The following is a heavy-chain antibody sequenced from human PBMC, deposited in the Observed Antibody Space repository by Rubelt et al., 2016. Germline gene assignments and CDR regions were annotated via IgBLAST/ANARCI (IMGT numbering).Heavy chain of an antibody. CDR1: GYTFTDYF. J-gene: IGHJ5*02. CDR2: IHPDTGFT. CDR3: AIDYNRRESNWFDP. V-gene: IGHV1-2*06. D-gene: IGHD3-10*01. Sequence: QVQLLQSGPEVQKPGASVKVSCKASGYTFTDYFIHWVRQAPGQGLEWMGRIHPDTGFTKNKQKFEGRVTLTRDTSITTALMELSSLRSDDTAVYYCAIDYNRRESNWFDPWGQGTLVTVSS.